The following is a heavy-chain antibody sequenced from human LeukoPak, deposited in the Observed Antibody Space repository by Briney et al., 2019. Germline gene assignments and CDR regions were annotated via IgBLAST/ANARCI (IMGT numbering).Heavy chain of an antibody. CDR2: IYYSGST. Sequence: KPSETLSLTCAVYGGSFSGYYWSWIRQPPGKGLEWIGYIYYSGSTNYNPSLKSRVTISVDTSKNQFSLKLSSVTAADTAVYYCARGVPDDFWSGYYTPVWGQGTLVTVSS. CDR3: ARGVPDDFWSGYYTPV. CDR1: GGSFSGYY. V-gene: IGHV4-59*01. J-gene: IGHJ4*02. D-gene: IGHD3-3*01.